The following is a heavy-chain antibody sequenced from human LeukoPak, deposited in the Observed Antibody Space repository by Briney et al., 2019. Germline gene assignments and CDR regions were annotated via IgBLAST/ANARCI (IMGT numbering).Heavy chain of an antibody. CDR2: INPNSGDT. CDR1: GYSFTGNY. V-gene: IGHV1-2*02. J-gene: IGHJ6*03. Sequence: ASVKVSCKASGYSFTGNYMHWVRQAPGQGLEWMGWINPNSGDTNFAQKFQGRVTITRNTSISTAYMELSSLRSEDTAVYYCARDYYGSGPLRGYYYMDVWGKGTTVTVSS. D-gene: IGHD3-10*01. CDR3: ARDYYGSGPLRGYYYMDV.